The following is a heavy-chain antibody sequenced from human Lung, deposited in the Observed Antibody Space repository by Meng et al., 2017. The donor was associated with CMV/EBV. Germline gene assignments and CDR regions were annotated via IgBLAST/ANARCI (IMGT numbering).Heavy chain of an antibody. V-gene: IGHV4-59*01. D-gene: IGHD2-15*01. CDR1: GGSISSYY. CDR2: IYYSGST. J-gene: IGHJ4*02. CDR3: ARAPRYCSGGSCYSEWSFDY. Sequence: SETLSLTCTVSGGSISSYYWSWIRQPPGKGLEWIGYIYYSGSTNYNPSLKSRVTISVDTSKNQFSLKLSSVTAADTAVYYCARAPRYCSGGSCYSEWSFDYWGQGTLVXVSS.